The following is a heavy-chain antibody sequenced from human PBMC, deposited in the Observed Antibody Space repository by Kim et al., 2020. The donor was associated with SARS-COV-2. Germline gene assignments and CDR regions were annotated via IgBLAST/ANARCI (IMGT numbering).Heavy chain of an antibody. CDR2: INTGNGNT. D-gene: IGHD2-15*01. J-gene: IGHJ4*02. CDR3: ARARYCTTDGCYSLGWPIDY. Sequence: ASVKVSCKASGYTFTTYAIHWVRQAPGQRLEWMGWINTGNGNTKYSQKFQDILTITRDTSASTAYMELSSLRSEDTAVYYCARARYCTTDGCYSLGWPIDYWGQGTMVTVSS. CDR1: GYTFTTYA. V-gene: IGHV1-3*04.